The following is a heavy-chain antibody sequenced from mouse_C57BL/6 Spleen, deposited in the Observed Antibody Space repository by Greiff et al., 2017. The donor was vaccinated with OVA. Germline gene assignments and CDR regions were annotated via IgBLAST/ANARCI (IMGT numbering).Heavy chain of an antibody. CDR3: ARSPDGYYAY. Sequence: QVQLKQPGAELVRPGSSVKLSCKASGYTFTSYWMHWVKQRPIQGLEWIGNIDPSDSETHYNQKFKDKATLTVDKSSSTAYMQLSSLTSEDSAVYYCARSPDGYYAYWGQGTTLTVSS. J-gene: IGHJ2*01. D-gene: IGHD2-3*01. CDR1: GYTFTSYW. CDR2: IDPSDSET. V-gene: IGHV1-52*01.